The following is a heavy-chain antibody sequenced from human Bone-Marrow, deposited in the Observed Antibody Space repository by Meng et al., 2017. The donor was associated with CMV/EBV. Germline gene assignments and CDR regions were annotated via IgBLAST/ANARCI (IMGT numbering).Heavy chain of an antibody. CDR2: IIPILGIA. CDR1: GGTFSSYA. CDR3: ASPSRPGDYYYYGMDV. D-gene: IGHD3-10*01. V-gene: IGHV1-69*10. Sequence: SVKVSCKASGGTFSSYAISWVRQAPGQGLEWMGGIIPILGIANYAQKFQGRVTITTDESTSTAYMELSSLRSEDTAVYYCASPSRPGDYYYYGMDVWGQGTTVTVSS. J-gene: IGHJ6*02.